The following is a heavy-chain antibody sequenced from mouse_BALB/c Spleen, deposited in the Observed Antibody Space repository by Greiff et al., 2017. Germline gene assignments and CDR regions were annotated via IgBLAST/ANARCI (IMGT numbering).Heavy chain of an antibody. CDR2: IYPGNSDT. V-gene: IGHV1-5*01. CDR1: GYTFTSYW. D-gene: IGHD2-3*01. J-gene: IGHJ3*01. CDR3: AREDEGWGAY. Sequence: VQLQQSGTVLARPGASVKMSCKASGYTFTSYWMHWVKQRPGQGLEWIGAIYPGNSDTSYNQKFKGKAKLTAVTSTSTAYMELSSLTNEDSAVYFCAREDEGWGAYWGQGTLVTVSA.